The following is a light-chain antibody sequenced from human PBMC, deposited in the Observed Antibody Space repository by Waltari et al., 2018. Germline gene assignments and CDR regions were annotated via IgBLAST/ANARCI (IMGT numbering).Light chain of an antibody. CDR3: CSYAGSYTWV. J-gene: IGLJ3*02. Sequence: SALTQPRSVSGSPGQSVTISCTGTTNDLVSYNYVPWYQQHPGKAPKLIILDVTKRPSGVPDRLSGSKSGNTASLTISGLRAEDEAEYYCCSYAGSYTWVFGGGTKLTVV. V-gene: IGLV2-11*01. CDR2: DVT. CDR1: TNDLVSYNY.